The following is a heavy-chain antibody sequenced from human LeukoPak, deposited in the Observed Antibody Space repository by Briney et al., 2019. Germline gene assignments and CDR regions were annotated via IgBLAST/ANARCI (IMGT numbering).Heavy chain of an antibody. Sequence: ASVKVSCKTSGYSFTDYYMHWVRQAPGQGLEWMGWINPNSGGTSAAQKFQGRVTMTRDTSITTVYMEVSWLTSDDTAIYYCARADRLHGGPYLIGPWGQGTLVTVSS. CDR1: GYSFTDYY. CDR3: ARADRLHGGPYLIGP. CDR2: INPNSGGT. V-gene: IGHV1-2*02. D-gene: IGHD2-21*01. J-gene: IGHJ5*02.